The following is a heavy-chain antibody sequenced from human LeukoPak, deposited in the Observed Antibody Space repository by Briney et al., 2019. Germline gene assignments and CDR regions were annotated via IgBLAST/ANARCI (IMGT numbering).Heavy chain of an antibody. CDR1: GGSISSYY. V-gene: IGHV4-59*08. J-gene: IGHJ5*02. CDR3: ARHIGYYDSSGYLNWFDP. Sequence: PSETLSLTCTVSGGSISSYYWSWIRQPPGKGLEWIGYIYYSGSTNYNPSLKSRVTISVDTSKNQFSLKLSSVTAADTAVYYCARHIGYYDSSGYLNWFDPWGQGTLVTVSS. CDR2: IYYSGST. D-gene: IGHD3-22*01.